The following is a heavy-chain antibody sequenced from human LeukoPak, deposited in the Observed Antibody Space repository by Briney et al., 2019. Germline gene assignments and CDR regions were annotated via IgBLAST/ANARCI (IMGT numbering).Heavy chain of an antibody. J-gene: IGHJ3*02. V-gene: IGHV5-51*01. CDR1: GYSFTSYW. Sequence: GESLKISCKGSGYSFTSYWIGWVRQMPGKGLEWMGIIYPGDSDTRYSPSFQGQVTISADKSISTAYLQWSSLKASDTAMYYCARQGPHQVLLWFGELWRNAFDIWGQGTMVTVSS. D-gene: IGHD3-10*01. CDR3: ARQGPHQVLLWFGELWRNAFDI. CDR2: IYPGDSDT.